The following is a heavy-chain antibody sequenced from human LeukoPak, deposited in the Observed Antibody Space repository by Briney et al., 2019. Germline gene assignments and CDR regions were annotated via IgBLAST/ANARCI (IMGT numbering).Heavy chain of an antibody. V-gene: IGHV3-48*04. J-gene: IGHJ4*02. Sequence: GGSLRLSCAASGFLFNRYSMNWVRQAPGKGLEWVSYISSSSDTIYYADSVKGRFTISRDNAKNSLYLQMNSLRAEDTAVYYCAREGDLYYFDYWGQGTLVTVSS. CDR2: ISSSSDTI. CDR3: AREGDLYYFDY. D-gene: IGHD2-21*02. CDR1: GFLFNRYS.